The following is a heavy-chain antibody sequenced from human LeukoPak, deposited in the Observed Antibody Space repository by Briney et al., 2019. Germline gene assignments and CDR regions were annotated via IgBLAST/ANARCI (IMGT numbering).Heavy chain of an antibody. V-gene: IGHV1-69*04. D-gene: IGHD2-2*01. J-gene: IGHJ6*02. Sequence: SVKVSCKASGGTFSSYAISWVRQAPGQGLEWMGRIIPILGIANYAQKFQGRVTITADKSTSTAYMELSSLRSEDTAVYYCARGPIVVVPDGHYYYGMDVWGQGTTVTVSS. CDR2: IIPILGIA. CDR1: GGTFSSYA. CDR3: ARGPIVVVPDGHYYYGMDV.